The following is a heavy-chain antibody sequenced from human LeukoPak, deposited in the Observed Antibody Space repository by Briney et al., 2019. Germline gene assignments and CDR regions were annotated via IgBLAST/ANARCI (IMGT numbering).Heavy chain of an antibody. Sequence: GRSLRLSCAASGFTFSSYGMHWVRQAPGKGLEWVAVISYDGSNKYYADSVKGRFTISRDNSKNTLYLQMNSLRAEDTAVYYCARGTNSSSWDSDDAFDIWGQGTMVSVSS. V-gene: IGHV3-30*03. D-gene: IGHD6-13*01. CDR3: ARGTNSSSWDSDDAFDI. J-gene: IGHJ3*02. CDR2: ISYDGSNK. CDR1: GFTFSSYG.